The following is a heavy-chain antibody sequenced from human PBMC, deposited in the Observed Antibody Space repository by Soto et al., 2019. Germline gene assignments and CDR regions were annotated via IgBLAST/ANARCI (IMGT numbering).Heavy chain of an antibody. Sequence: EVQLLESGGGLVQPGKSLRLSCAASGFTFSDYAMNWVRQAPGKGLEWVSATGVRGDNTYYADSVKGRFTTSRDISEKTLYLEMNNLRAEDTAVYFCVKDGWTDWGQGTLVTVSP. CDR1: GFTFSDYA. CDR3: VKDGWTD. J-gene: IGHJ4*02. CDR2: TGVRGDNT. V-gene: IGHV3-23*01. D-gene: IGHD6-19*01.